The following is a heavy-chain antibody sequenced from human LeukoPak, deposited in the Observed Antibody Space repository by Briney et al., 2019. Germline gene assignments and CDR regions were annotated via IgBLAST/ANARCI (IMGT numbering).Heavy chain of an antibody. D-gene: IGHD3-3*01. CDR3: AREGTVVGVAPFDY. Sequence: GGSLRLSCAASGFTFSSYWMSWVRQAPGKGLEWVANINYDGSEKYYVDSVKGRFTISRDNAKNSLYLQMNSLRAEDTAVYYCAREGTVVGVAPFDYWGQGTLVTVSS. CDR2: INYDGSEK. CDR1: GFTFSSYW. J-gene: IGHJ4*02. V-gene: IGHV3-7*01.